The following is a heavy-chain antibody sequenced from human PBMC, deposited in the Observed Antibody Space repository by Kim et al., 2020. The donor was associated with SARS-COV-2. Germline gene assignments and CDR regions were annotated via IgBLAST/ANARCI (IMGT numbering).Heavy chain of an antibody. D-gene: IGHD3-10*01. V-gene: IGHV3-23*01. J-gene: IGHJ5*02. Sequence: GGSLRLSCAASGFTFSTYAMSWVRRAPGKGLEWVSGISGSDGSTKYADSVRGRFSTSRDNSKNMVYLQMKSLRTEDTAVYYCAKMGSGSYLKWFDSWGQG. CDR3: AKMGSGSYLKWFDS. CDR2: ISGSDGST. CDR1: GFTFSTYA.